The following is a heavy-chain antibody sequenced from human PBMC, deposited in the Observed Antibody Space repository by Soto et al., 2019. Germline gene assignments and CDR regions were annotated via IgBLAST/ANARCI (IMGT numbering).Heavy chain of an antibody. D-gene: IGHD3-16*02. CDR1: GGSISSSSYY. CDR2: IYYSGST. Sequence: SETLSLTCTVSGGSISSSSYYWGWIRQPPGKGLEWIGSIYYSGSTYYNPSLKSRVTISVDTSKNQFSLKLSSVTAADTAVYYCARHGWDDYVWGSYRYSDFYYYYGMDVWGQGTTVTVSS. J-gene: IGHJ6*02. CDR3: ARHGWDDYVWGSYRYSDFYYYYGMDV. V-gene: IGHV4-39*01.